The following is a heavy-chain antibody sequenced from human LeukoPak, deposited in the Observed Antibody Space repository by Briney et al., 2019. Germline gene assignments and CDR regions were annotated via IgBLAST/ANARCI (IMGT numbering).Heavy chain of an antibody. D-gene: IGHD3-3*01. Sequence: SETLSLTCAVYGGSFSGYYWSWIRQPPGKGLEWIGEINHSGSTNYNPSLKSRVTISVDTSKNQFSLKLSSVTAADTAVYYCARPPYYDFWSGYYTHDYWGQGTLVTVSS. J-gene: IGHJ4*02. CDR3: ARPPYYDFWSGYYTHDY. CDR1: GGSFSGYY. V-gene: IGHV4-34*01. CDR2: INHSGST.